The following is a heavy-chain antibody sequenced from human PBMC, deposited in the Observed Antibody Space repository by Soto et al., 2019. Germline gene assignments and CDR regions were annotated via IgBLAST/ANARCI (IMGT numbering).Heavy chain of an antibody. V-gene: IGHV3-23*01. Sequence: EVQLLESGGGLVQPGGSLRLSCAASGFTFSSYAMSWVRQAPGKGLEWVSGLSGSGGSTYYADSVKGRFTISRDNSKNTRYLQMNSLRADDTAVYYCAKDYSSSSIWRPYFDYWGQGTLVTVSS. J-gene: IGHJ4*02. CDR3: AKDYSSSSIWRPYFDY. CDR2: LSGSGGST. CDR1: GFTFSSYA. D-gene: IGHD6-6*01.